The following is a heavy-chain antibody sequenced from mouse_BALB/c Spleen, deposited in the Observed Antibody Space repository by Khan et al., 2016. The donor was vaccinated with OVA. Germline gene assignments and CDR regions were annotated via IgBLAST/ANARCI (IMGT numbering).Heavy chain of an antibody. D-gene: IGHD1-1*01. J-gene: IGHJ2*01. V-gene: IGHV1-87*01. Sequence: VQLQQSGTELARPGASVKLSCKASGYTFTSYWMQWVKQRPGQGLEWIGAIYPGDGNTRYTQKFKGKATLTDDKSSSTAYMQLTSLASEDSAVYYCTRVGITTGYFDYWGQGATLTVSS. CDR3: TRVGITTGYFDY. CDR2: IYPGDGNT. CDR1: GYTFTSYW.